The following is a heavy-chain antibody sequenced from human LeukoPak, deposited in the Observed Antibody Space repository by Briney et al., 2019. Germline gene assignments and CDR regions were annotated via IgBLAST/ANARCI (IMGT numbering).Heavy chain of an antibody. CDR1: GFSFKDYN. CDR3: AKVRWDNSGWYYLDD. CDR2: ITYDGSNK. V-gene: IGHV3-30*18. J-gene: IGHJ4*02. Sequence: GGSLRLSCAASGFSFKDYNMHWARQAPGKGLEWVAVITYDGSNKYYTDSVKGRFTISRDDSKSTLYLQMNSLRAEDTAVYYCAKVRWDNSGWYYLDDWGQGTLVTVSS. D-gene: IGHD6-19*01.